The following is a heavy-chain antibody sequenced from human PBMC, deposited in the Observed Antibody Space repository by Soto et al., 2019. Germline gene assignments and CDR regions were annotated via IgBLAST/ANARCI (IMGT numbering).Heavy chain of an antibody. CDR1: GLTSSSYA. CDR3: ASNRISMVRGVIAAPYSGMDV. D-gene: IGHD3-10*01. CDR2: ISYDGSNK. Sequence: PGGPQILSGAASGLTSSSYAMRWVSKDPGKGLEWVAVISYDGSNKYYADSVKGRFTISRDNSKNTLYLQMNSLRAEDTAVYYCASNRISMVRGVIAAPYSGMDVWGQGTSVTVSS. V-gene: IGHV3-30-3*01. J-gene: IGHJ6*02.